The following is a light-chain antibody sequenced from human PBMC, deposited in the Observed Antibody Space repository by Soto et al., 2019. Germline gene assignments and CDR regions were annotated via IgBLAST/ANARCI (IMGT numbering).Light chain of an antibody. CDR1: ETVATN. J-gene: IGKJ1*01. CDR3: QQYFAWPPMT. Sequence: VMTQSPATLSVSPGERATLSCWASETVATNLAWYQQKPGQAPRLLISGASTRAAGISDRFRGSGSGTEFTLTTSSLRSEVSAIYYCQQYFAWPPMTFG. CDR2: GAS. V-gene: IGKV3-15*01.